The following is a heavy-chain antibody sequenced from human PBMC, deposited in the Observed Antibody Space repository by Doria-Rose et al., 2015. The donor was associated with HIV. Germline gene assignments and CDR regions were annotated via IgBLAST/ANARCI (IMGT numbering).Heavy chain of an antibody. CDR2: IFSDDER. J-gene: IGHJ4*02. D-gene: IGHD6-13*01. V-gene: IGHV2-26*01. CDR3: ARIKSSRWYHKYYFNF. CDR1: GVSLSSPGMG. Sequence: QVTLKESGPVLVKPTETLTLTCTVSGVSLSSPGMGVSWIRQPPGKALEWLANIFSDDERSYKTSLKSRLTISRDASTSQLVLTMTDMGPVDTATYYCARIKSSRWYHKYYFNFWGQGTLVIVSA.